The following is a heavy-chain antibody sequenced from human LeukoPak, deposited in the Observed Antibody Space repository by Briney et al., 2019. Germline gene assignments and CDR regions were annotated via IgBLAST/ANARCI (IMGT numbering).Heavy chain of an antibody. CDR1: GYTFTGYY. Sequence: GASVKVSCKASGYTFTGYYIHWLRQAPGQGLEWMGWINSNSGDTNYAQKFQGRVTMTRDTSISTAYMELSSLRSDDTAVYYCARSVREVIDSSRAPFDYRGQGTLVTVSS. CDR3: ARSVREVIDSSRAPFDY. D-gene: IGHD3-10*01. V-gene: IGHV1-2*02. J-gene: IGHJ4*02. CDR2: INSNSGDT.